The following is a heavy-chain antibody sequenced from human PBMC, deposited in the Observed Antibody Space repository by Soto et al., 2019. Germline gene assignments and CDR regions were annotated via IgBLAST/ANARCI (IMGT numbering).Heavy chain of an antibody. J-gene: IGHJ4*02. CDR2: IIPIFGTA. D-gene: IGHD6-6*01. CDR3: ARHPYSSSSKNYYFDY. V-gene: IGHV1-69*13. Sequence: SVKVSCKASGGTFSSYAISWVRQAPGQGLEWMGGIIPIFGTANYAQKFQGRVTITADESTSTAYMELSSLRSEDTAVYYCARHPYSSSSKNYYFDYWGQGTLVTVSS. CDR1: GGTFSSYA.